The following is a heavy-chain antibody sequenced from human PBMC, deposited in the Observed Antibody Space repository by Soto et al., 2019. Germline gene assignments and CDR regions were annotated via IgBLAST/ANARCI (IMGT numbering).Heavy chain of an antibody. J-gene: IGHJ4*02. Sequence: QITLKESGPTLVKPTQTLTLTCTFSGFSLSTSGVGVGWIRQPPGKALEWLALIYWDDDKRYSPSLKSRLTITKDTSKNQVVLTMTIMDPVDTATYYCAHRHSYCSGYSCYSGFDYWGQGTLVTVSS. D-gene: IGHD2-15*01. CDR3: AHRHSYCSGYSCYSGFDY. V-gene: IGHV2-5*02. CDR1: GFSLSTSGVG. CDR2: IYWDDDK.